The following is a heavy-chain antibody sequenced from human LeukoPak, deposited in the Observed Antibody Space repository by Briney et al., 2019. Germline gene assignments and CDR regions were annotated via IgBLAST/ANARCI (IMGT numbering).Heavy chain of an antibody. CDR2: ISDSGNT. J-gene: IGHJ6*03. CDR3: AREGLYYMDV. V-gene: IGHV3-23*01. CDR1: GFTLSSYA. Sequence: PGGSLRLSCAASGFTLSSYAMSWVRQAPGKGLEWVSAISDSGNTYHADSVKGRFTISRDSSKNTLFLQMNRLRPEDAAVYYCAREGLYYMDVWGKGTTVTISS.